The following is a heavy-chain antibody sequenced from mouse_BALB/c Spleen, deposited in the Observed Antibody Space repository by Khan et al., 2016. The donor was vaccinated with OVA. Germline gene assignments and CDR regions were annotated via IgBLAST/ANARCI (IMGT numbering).Heavy chain of an antibody. Sequence: EVKLEVSGPGLVKPSQSLSLTCTVTGYSITSDYAWNWIRQFPGNKLEWMGSINYSGSTNYNPSLKSRISITRDTSKNQFFLQLNSVTTEDTATYYCARDGSRYNYAMDYWGQGTAGTVSS. CDR2: INYSGST. V-gene: IGHV3-2*02. J-gene: IGHJ4*01. CDR1: GYSITSDYA. D-gene: IGHD2-3*01. CDR3: ARDGSRYNYAMDY.